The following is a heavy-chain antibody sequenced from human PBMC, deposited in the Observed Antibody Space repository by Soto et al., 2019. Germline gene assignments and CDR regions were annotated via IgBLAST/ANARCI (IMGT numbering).Heavy chain of an antibody. D-gene: IGHD1-26*01. CDR3: ARVVIASLGATTPYKWFYP. Sequence: PSETVALTCTVSGGSISSSSYYWGWIRQPPGKGLEWIGSIYYSGSTYYNPSLKSRVTISVDTSKNQFSLKLSSVTAEDTAVYYFARVVIASLGATTPYKWFYPWGQGTPATVPS. CDR1: GGSISSSSYY. CDR2: IYYSGST. V-gene: IGHV4-39*01. J-gene: IGHJ5*02.